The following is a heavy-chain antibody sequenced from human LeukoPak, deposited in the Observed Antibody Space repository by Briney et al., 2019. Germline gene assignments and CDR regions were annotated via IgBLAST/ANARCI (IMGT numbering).Heavy chain of an antibody. CDR2: IWYDGSNK. Sequence: GGSLRLSCAASGCTFSSYGTHGVRQARGKGVEGVAVIWYDGSNKYYADSVKGRFTISRENSKNTLYLQMNSLRAEDTAVYYCAKSSSIAAAGNFQHWGQGTLVTVSS. V-gene: IGHV3-33*06. CDR3: AKSSSIAAAGNFQH. J-gene: IGHJ1*01. D-gene: IGHD6-13*01. CDR1: GCTFSSYG.